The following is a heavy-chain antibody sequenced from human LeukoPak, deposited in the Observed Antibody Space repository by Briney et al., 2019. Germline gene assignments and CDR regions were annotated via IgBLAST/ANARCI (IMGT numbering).Heavy chain of an antibody. CDR1: GGSISSYY. Sequence: SETLSLTCTVSGGSISSYYWSWIRQPPGKGLEWIGYIYYSGSTNYNPSLKSRLTISVDTSKNQFSLKLSSVTAADTAVYYCAGLTMIGSPFDYWGQGTLVTVSS. CDR2: IYYSGST. J-gene: IGHJ4*02. D-gene: IGHD3-22*01. V-gene: IGHV4-59*01. CDR3: AGLTMIGSPFDY.